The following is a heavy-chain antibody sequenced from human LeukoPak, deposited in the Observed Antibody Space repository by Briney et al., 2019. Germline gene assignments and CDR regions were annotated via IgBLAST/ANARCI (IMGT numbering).Heavy chain of an antibody. D-gene: IGHD3-10*01. CDR1: GFTFSSYA. Sequence: GGSLRLSCAASGFTFSSYAMSWVRQAPGKGLEWVSAISGSGGSTYYADSVKGRFTISRDNSKNTLYLQMNGMRAEDTAVYYCAKVSQITMVRGVIPWFDPWGQGTLVTVPS. CDR2: ISGSGGST. J-gene: IGHJ5*02. CDR3: AKVSQITMVRGVIPWFDP. V-gene: IGHV3-23*01.